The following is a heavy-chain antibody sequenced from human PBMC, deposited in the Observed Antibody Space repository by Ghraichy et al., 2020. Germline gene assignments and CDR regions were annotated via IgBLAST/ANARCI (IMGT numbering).Heavy chain of an antibody. CDR3: ATLAYYYDSTGAFDI. D-gene: IGHD3-22*01. J-gene: IGHJ3*02. CDR2: IYYSGST. V-gene: IGHV4-39*01. CDR1: GGSISSSSYY. Sequence: SETLSLTCTVSGGSISSSSYYWGWIRQPPGKGLEWIGSIYYSGSTYYNPSLKSRVTISVDTSKNQFSLKLSSVTAADTAVYYCATLAYYYDSTGAFDIWGQGTMVTVSS.